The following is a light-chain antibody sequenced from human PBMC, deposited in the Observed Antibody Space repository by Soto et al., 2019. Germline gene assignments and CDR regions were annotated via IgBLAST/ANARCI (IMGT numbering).Light chain of an antibody. CDR1: SSNIGSSN. V-gene: IGLV1-44*01. J-gene: IGLJ1*01. Sequence: QSVLTQPPSASGTPGQRVTISCSGSSSNIGSSNVNWYQQLPGTAPKLLIYTNNQRPSGVPDRFSGSKSGNTASLTVSGLQAADEADYYCKSYAGSNTYVFGTGTKVTVL. CDR2: TNN. CDR3: KSYAGSNTYV.